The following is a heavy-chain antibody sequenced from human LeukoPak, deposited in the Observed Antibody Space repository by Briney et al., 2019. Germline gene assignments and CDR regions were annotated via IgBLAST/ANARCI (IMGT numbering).Heavy chain of an antibody. CDR1: GFTFSSYA. CDR3: AKDLVTGSLDY. J-gene: IGHJ4*01. V-gene: IGHV3-23*01. Sequence: QAGVSLRLYCSACGFTFSSYAMTWVRQAPGKELEWVSFISSSGGSTYYADSGRVRFTISRDNSKDKMYPQMNSLRAEDAAIYECAKDLVTGSLDYWGQGTLVTVSS. CDR2: ISSSGGST. D-gene: IGHD3-10*01.